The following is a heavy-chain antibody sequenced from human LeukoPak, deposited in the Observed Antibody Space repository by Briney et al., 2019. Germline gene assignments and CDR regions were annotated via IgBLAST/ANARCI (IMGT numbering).Heavy chain of an antibody. CDR2: ISGSGGST. D-gene: IGHD3-9*01. V-gene: IGHV3-23*01. Sequence: GGSLRLSCAASGFTFSSYAMGWVRQAPGKGLEWVSAISGSGGSTYYADSVKGRFTISRDNSKNTLYLQMNSLRAEDTAVYYCAKTLRYFDWLSPVDYWGQGTLVTVSS. CDR3: AKTLRYFDWLSPVDY. J-gene: IGHJ4*02. CDR1: GFTFSSYA.